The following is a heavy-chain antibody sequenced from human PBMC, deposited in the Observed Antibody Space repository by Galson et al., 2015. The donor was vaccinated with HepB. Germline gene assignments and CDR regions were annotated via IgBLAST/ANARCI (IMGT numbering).Heavy chain of an antibody. V-gene: IGHV3-23*01. CDR3: AKAGGGSTLGMEVYYYYGMDV. CDR2: ISGSGGST. CDR1: GFTFSSYA. J-gene: IGHJ6*02. Sequence: SLRLSCAASGFTFSSYAMSWVRQAPGKGLEWVSAISGSGGSTYYADSVKGRFTISRDNSKNTLYLQMNSLRAEDTAVYYCAKAGGGSTLGMEVYYYYGMDVWGQGTTVTVSS. D-gene: IGHD1-26*01.